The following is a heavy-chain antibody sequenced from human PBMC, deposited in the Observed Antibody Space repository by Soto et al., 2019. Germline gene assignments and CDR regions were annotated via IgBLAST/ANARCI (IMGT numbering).Heavy chain of an antibody. V-gene: IGHV4-30-4*01. J-gene: IGHJ4*02. D-gene: IGHD4-4*01. CDR3: ARLSKRLFVQYKVDY. CDR1: GDSVTHGDNY. Sequence: QVQLQESGPGLVKASQSLSLTCTVSGDSVTHGDNYWGWIRQPPGKGLEWISYIYHTGSASFSPSLKGRGSMSVDTSSNVFSLELTSVTAADTAMYYCARLSKRLFVQYKVDYWGQGVLVTVSS. CDR2: IYHTGSA.